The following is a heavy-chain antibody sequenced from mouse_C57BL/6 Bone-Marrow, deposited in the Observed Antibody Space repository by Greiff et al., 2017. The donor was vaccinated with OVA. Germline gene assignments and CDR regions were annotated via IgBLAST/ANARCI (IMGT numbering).Heavy chain of an antibody. CDR3: ARDYGSLFDY. J-gene: IGHJ2*01. D-gene: IGHD1-1*01. Sequence: QVQLQQPGAELVKPGASVKMSCKASGYTFTSYWITWVKQRPGQGLEWIGDIYPGSGSTNYNEKFKSKATLTVDTSSSTAYMQRSSLTSEDSAAYYCARDYGSLFDYWGQGTTLTVSS. CDR1: GYTFTSYW. CDR2: IYPGSGST. V-gene: IGHV1-55*01.